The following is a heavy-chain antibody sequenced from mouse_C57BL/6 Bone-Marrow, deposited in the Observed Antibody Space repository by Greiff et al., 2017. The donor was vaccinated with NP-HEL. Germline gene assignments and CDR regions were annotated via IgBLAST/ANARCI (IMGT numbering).Heavy chain of an antibody. D-gene: IGHD1-1*01. CDR2: IYPSSGNT. J-gene: IGHJ2*01. V-gene: IGHV1-81*01. Sequence: VQLQQSGAELARPGASVKLSCKASGYTFTSYGISWVKQRTGQGLEWIGEIYPSSGNTYYTEKFKGKATLTADKSSSTAYMELRSLTSEDSAVYFCARRATVVRFDYWGKGTTLTVSS. CDR3: ARRATVVRFDY. CDR1: GYTFTSYG.